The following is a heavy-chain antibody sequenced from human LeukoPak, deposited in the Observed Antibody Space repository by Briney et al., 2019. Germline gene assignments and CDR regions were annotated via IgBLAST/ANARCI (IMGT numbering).Heavy chain of an antibody. D-gene: IGHD2-21*01. CDR3: ARETSAISDAFDI. CDR1: GLSFSNYA. Sequence: TGGSLRLSCAASGLSFSNYAMSWVRQAPGKGLEWVSAISGGGDYIFYSDSVKGRFTTSRDNSKNTVFLQMNSLRAEDTAVYYCARETSAISDAFDIWGQGTMVTVSS. V-gene: IGHV3-23*01. J-gene: IGHJ3*02. CDR2: ISGGGDYI.